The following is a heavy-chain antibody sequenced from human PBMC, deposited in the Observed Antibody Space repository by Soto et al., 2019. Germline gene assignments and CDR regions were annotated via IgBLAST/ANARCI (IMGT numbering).Heavy chain of an antibody. J-gene: IGHJ6*02. CDR3: ARLAGGTSGWYYYYGMDV. V-gene: IGHV1-18*04. CDR2: ISAYNGNT. D-gene: IGHD6-19*01. Sequence: QVQLVQSGAEVKKPGASVKVSCKASGYTFTSYTISWVRQAPEQGLGGRGSISAYNGNTDYAQKFQGRVTMTTDTSTSTAYMELRSLRSDDTAVYYCARLAGGTSGWYYYYGMDVWGQGATVTVSS. CDR1: GYTFTSYT.